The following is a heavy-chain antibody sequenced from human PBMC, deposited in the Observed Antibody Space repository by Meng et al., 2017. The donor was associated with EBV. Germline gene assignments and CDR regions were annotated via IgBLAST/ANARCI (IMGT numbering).Heavy chain of an antibody. Sequence: QVERVQSGAEVKKPGAQVKVSCKASGYTFTGYYMHWVRQAPGQGLEWMGRINPNSGGTNYAQKFQGRVTMTRDTSISTAYMELSRLRSDDTAVYYCARVGIAVAGTGDYWGQGTLVTVSS. V-gene: IGHV1-2*06. CDR2: INPNSGGT. J-gene: IGHJ4*02. CDR3: ARVGIAVAGTGDY. D-gene: IGHD6-19*01. CDR1: GYTFTGYY.